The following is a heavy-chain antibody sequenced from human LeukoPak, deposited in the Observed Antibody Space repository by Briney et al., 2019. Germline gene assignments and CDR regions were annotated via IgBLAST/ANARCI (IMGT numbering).Heavy chain of an antibody. D-gene: IGHD3-22*01. J-gene: IGHJ4*02. CDR1: GFTFSSYE. Sequence: PGGSLRLSCAASGFTFSSYEMNWVRQAPGKGLEWVSLISSSGNTIYYADSVKGRFIISRDNAKNSVYLQMNSLRAEDTAVYYCAKDNRWGRGYYSHDYWGQGTLVTVSS. CDR3: AKDNRWGRGYYSHDY. CDR2: ISSSGNTI. V-gene: IGHV3-48*03.